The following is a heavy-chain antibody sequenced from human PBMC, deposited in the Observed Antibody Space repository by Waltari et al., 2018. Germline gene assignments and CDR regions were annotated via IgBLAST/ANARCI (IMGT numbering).Heavy chain of an antibody. D-gene: IGHD6-19*01. CDR1: GGSISSSCYS. Sequence: QLQLQESGPGLVKPSETLSLTCTASGGSISSSCYSWGWIRQPPGKGLEWIGSIYYSGSTYYNPSLKSRVTISVDTSKNQFSLKLSSVTAADTAVYYCARIRSGSLGYWGQGTLVTVSS. CDR3: ARIRSGSLGY. J-gene: IGHJ4*02. V-gene: IGHV4-39*01. CDR2: IYYSGST.